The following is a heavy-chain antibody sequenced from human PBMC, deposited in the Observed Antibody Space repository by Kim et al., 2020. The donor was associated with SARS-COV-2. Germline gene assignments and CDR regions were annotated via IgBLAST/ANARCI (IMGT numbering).Heavy chain of an antibody. V-gene: IGHV4-59*08. CDR3: ARHEGSGLYYFDY. D-gene: IGHD6-19*01. J-gene: IGHJ4*02. Sequence: YTPSIKSRITISVDTSKNHFSLELSSETAADTALYYCARHEGSGLYYFDYWGQGTLVTVSS.